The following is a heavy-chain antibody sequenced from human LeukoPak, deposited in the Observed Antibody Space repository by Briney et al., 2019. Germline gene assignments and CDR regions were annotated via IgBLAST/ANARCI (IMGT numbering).Heavy chain of an antibody. Sequence: PGGSLRLSCAASGFSFSSYWMSWVRQAPGKGLEWVANIKQDGSEKYYVDSAKGRFTISRDNAKNSLYLQMNSLRADDTAVYYCARDGTFTDYGDYGAYACWGQGTLVTVSS. CDR3: ARDGTFTDYGDYGAYAC. CDR2: IKQDGSEK. CDR1: GFSFSSYW. D-gene: IGHD4-17*01. V-gene: IGHV3-7*01. J-gene: IGHJ4*02.